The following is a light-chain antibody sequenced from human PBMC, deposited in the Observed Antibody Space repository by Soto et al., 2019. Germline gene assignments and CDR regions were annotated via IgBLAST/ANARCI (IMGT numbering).Light chain of an antibody. CDR3: QQYSYAPFT. CDR1: QSLLNSSNNKNY. J-gene: IGKJ3*01. V-gene: IGKV4-1*01. Sequence: DIVMTQSPDSLAVSLGERATINCKSSQSLLNSSNNKNYLAWLQQKPGQPPKLLIYWASTRESGVPDRFSGSGSGTDFTLTISSLQAEDGALDYCQQYSYAPFTFGPGTKVDI. CDR2: WAS.